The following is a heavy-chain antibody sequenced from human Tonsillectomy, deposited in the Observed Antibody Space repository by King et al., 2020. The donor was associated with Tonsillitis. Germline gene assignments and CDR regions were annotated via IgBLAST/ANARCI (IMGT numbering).Heavy chain of an antibody. CDR2: ISSSGSAT. CDR3: AREQVVPDGAFDI. J-gene: IGHJ3*02. D-gene: IGHD2-15*01. CDR1: GFTFSTYE. Sequence: VQLVESGGGLVQPGGSLRLSCAASGFTFSTYEMNWVRQAPGKGLEWVSYISSSGSATLYADSVRGRFTVSRDNAKNSLYLQMNSLRAEDTAVYYCAREQVVPDGAFDIWGQGTTVTVSS. V-gene: IGHV3-48*03.